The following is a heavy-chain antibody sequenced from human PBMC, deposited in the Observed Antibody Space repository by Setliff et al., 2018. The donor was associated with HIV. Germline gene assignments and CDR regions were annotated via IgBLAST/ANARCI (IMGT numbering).Heavy chain of an antibody. J-gene: IGHJ2*01. V-gene: IGHV4-61*02. D-gene: IGHD5-12*01. Sequence: SETLSLTCTVSGGSISSGSYYWSWIRQPAGGGLEWIGRIYTSGSADYNPSLKSRVTISLATSKNHFSLKLSSLTAADTAVYHCSRLADGGYDFRGYFDLWGRGTLVTVSS. CDR1: GGSISSGSYY. CDR2: IYTSGSA. CDR3: SRLADGGYDFRGYFDL.